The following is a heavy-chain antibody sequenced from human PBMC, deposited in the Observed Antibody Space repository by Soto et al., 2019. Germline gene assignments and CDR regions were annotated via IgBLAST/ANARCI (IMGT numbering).Heavy chain of an antibody. V-gene: IGHV1-69*01. D-gene: IGHD3-22*01. CDR3: ARGWGYDSSDYYYAY. J-gene: IGHJ4*02. CDR2: IIPIFGTA. CDR1: GGTFSTHA. Sequence: QVQLVQSGAEVRKPGSSVKVSCKASGGTFSTHAISWVRQAPGQGLEWMGGIIPIFGTANHAQKFQGRVTISADASTSTAYMELSSLRSEDTAKYYCARGWGYDSSDYYYAYWGQGTLVIVSS.